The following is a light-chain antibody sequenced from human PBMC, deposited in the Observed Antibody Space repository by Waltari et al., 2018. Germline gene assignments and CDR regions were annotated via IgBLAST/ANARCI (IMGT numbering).Light chain of an antibody. J-gene: IGLJ2*01. CDR2: LNN. Sequence: QSVLTQPPSASGTPGQRVTIPCSGSSSNIGTYNVTWYQHLPGAAPKLLICLNNQRPSGVPDRFSASKSGTSASLAISGLQSEDEADYYCAAWDGSLNGVVFGGGTKLTVL. CDR1: SSNIGTYN. V-gene: IGLV1-44*01. CDR3: AAWDGSLNGVV.